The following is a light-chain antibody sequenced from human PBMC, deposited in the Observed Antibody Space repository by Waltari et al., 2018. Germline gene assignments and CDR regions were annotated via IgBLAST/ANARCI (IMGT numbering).Light chain of an antibody. V-gene: IGKV4-1*01. CDR3: HQYYSSLLT. J-gene: IGKJ4*01. CDR2: WAS. CDR1: QSILSSSNNKNY. Sequence: DIVMTQSTDSLAVSLGERATINCKSSQSILSSSNNKNYLAWFQQKPGQPPRLLIYWASTRESGVPDRFSGSGSGADFTLTINNLQAEDVALYYCHQYYSSLLTFGGGTKVEIK.